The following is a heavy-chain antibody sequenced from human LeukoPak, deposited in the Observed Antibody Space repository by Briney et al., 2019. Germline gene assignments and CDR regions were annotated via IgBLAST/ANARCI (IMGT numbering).Heavy chain of an antibody. D-gene: IGHD1-1*01. J-gene: IGHJ3*02. CDR3: ARDYRKRVTGTGPGFDN. V-gene: IGHV1-2*02. CDR1: GYTFTGYS. Sequence: ASVTLSFTASGYTFTGYSLHWVRLTPGQGLQWMGWINPNSGDTNYAQKFQGRVTMTRDTSITTAYMALSRLRPDDTAVYYCARDYRKRVTGTGPGFDNWGQRTLVTVSS. CDR2: INPNSGDT.